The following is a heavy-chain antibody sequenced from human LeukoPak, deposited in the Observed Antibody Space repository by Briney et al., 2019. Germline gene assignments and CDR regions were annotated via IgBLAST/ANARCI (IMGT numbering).Heavy chain of an antibody. V-gene: IGHV3-48*01. CDR2: ISSSSSTI. Sequence: PGGSLRLSCAASGFTFSSYSMNWVRQAPGKGLEWVSYISSSSSTIYYADSVKGRFTISRDNAKNSLYLQMNSLRAEDTAVYYCASDTVAPYYYYYMDVWGKGTTVTVSS. CDR3: ASDTVAPYYYYYMDV. D-gene: IGHD2-21*01. J-gene: IGHJ6*03. CDR1: GFTFSSYS.